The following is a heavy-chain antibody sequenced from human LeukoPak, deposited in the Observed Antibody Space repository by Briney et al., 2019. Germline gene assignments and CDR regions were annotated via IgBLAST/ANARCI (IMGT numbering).Heavy chain of an antibody. CDR2: INDRGGST. CDR1: GFTFSSYA. Sequence: GVLRLSCAASGFTFSSYAMSWVRQAPGKGLEGVSSINDRGGSTYYADSVKGRFTISRDNSKNTLYVQMNSLRAEDTATYYCAKVGGKIALWGQGTLVTVCS. CDR3: AKVGGKIAL. J-gene: IGHJ4*02. D-gene: IGHD2/OR15-2a*01. V-gene: IGHV3-23*01.